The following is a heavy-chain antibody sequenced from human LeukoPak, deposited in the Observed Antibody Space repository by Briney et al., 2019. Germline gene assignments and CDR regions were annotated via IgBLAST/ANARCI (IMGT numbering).Heavy chain of an antibody. CDR3: ARIDGDLLDS. CDR1: GGSFSTYY. J-gene: IGHJ4*02. Sequence: PSETLSLTCSVSGGSFSTYYWTWTRQPPGKGLEYIGYVYYTGSTNYNPSLQSRVAISIDTSKNQFSLKLRSVTAADTAVYFCARIDGDLLDSWGQGTLVAVSS. D-gene: IGHD4-17*01. V-gene: IGHV4-59*08. CDR2: VYYTGST.